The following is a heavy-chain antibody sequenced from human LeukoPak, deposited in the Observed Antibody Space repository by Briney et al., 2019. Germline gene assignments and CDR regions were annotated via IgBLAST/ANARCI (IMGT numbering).Heavy chain of an antibody. CDR2: ISGSGGST. CDR3: AKDLDYDILTGTDC. J-gene: IGHJ4*02. V-gene: IGHV3-23*01. CDR1: GFTFNSYP. Sequence: QAGGSLRLSCAPSGFTFNSYPMSWVRQAPGKGLEWVSAISGSGGSTYYADSVQGRFTISRDNSKNTLYLQMNSVRAEDTAVYYCAKDLDYDILTGTDCWGRGTLVTVSS. D-gene: IGHD3-9*01.